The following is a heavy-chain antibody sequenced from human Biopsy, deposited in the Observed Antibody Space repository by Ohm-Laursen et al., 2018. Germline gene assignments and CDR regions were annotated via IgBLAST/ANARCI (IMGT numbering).Heavy chain of an antibody. Sequence: TLSLTCTVSGGSISSDYWSWIRQTPGKGLEWIGYIYYSGSTNYNPSLKSRVTISVDTSKNQFSLRLTSVTAADTAVYYCARVAGGYAYYYGMDVWGQGTTVIVSS. CDR1: GGSISSDY. D-gene: IGHD5-12*01. V-gene: IGHV4-59*08. J-gene: IGHJ6*02. CDR2: IYYSGST. CDR3: ARVAGGYAYYYGMDV.